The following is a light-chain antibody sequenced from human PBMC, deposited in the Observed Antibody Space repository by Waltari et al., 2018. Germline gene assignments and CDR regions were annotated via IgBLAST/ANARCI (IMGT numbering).Light chain of an antibody. Sequence: DSQMTQSPSSLSASVGDRGNITCRASQSSSDYLNWYQLKPGKAPKLPIYASSTLQSGVPSRFSGRGSGTECALTISSLQPEDCASYYCQQSYSFGQGTRLEIK. CDR2: ASS. CDR3: QQSYS. V-gene: IGKV1-39*01. J-gene: IGKJ5*01. CDR1: QSSSDY.